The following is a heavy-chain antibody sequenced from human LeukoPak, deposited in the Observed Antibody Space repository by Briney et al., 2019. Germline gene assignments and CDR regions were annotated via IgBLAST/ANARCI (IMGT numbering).Heavy chain of an antibody. CDR2: ISSSGSDI. V-gene: IGHV3-11*04. D-gene: IGHD3-10*01. J-gene: IGHJ5*02. Sequence: GGSLRLSCVASGFTFSDYYMTWIRQAPGKGLEWVSYISSSGSDIYNADSVKGRFTISRDNAKNSLYLQMNSLRAEDTAVYYCARDPYGSGRKGSWGQGILVTVSS. CDR1: GFTFSDYY. CDR3: ARDPYGSGRKGS.